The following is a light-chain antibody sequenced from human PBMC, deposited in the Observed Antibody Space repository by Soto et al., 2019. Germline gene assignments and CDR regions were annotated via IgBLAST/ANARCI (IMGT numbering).Light chain of an antibody. CDR2: DTN. CDR3: LLSYSGARAGV. V-gene: IGLV7-46*01. CDR1: TGAVTSGHY. Sequence: QAVVTQEPSLTVFPGGTVTLTCGSSTGAVTSGHYPYWFQQKPGQAPRTLIYDTNNKQSWTPARFSGSLLGGKAALTLSGAQPEDEAEYYCLLSYSGARAGVFGGGTKLTVL. J-gene: IGLJ3*02.